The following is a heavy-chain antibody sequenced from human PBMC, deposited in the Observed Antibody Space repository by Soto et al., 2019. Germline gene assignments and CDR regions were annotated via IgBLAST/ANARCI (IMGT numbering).Heavy chain of an antibody. Sequence: GGSLRLSCAASGFTFSNYAMSWVRQAPGKGLECVSTINTNGVNRHYADSVKGRFSVSRDNSKNTLSLQMNSLRAEDTAVYYCTKDWQHDSWGPATLVTVSS. D-gene: IGHD6-13*01. CDR3: TKDWQHDS. CDR1: GFTFSNYA. V-gene: IGHV3-23*01. CDR2: INTNGVNR. J-gene: IGHJ5*01.